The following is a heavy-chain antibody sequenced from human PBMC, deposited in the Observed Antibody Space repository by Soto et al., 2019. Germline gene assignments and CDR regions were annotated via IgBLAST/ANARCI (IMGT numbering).Heavy chain of an antibody. D-gene: IGHD3-3*01. V-gene: IGHV3-11*01. Sequence: LRLSCAASGFTFSDYYMSWIRQAPGKGLEWVSYISSSGSTIYYADSVKGRFTISRDNAKNSLYLQMNSLRAEDTAVYYCARDMAYYDFWSGYYIGSRNYYYYYGMDAWGQGATVT. CDR3: ARDMAYYDFWSGYYIGSRNYYYYYGMDA. CDR2: ISSSGSTI. J-gene: IGHJ6*02. CDR1: GFTFSDYY.